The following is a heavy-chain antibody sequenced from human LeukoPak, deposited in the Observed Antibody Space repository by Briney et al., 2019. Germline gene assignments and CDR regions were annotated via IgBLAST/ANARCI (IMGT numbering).Heavy chain of an antibody. CDR2: IYYSGST. CDR1: GYSISSSNW. Sequence: SETLSLTCAVSGYSISSSNWWGWIRQPPGKGLEWIGYIYYSGSTNYNPSLKSRVTISVDTSKNQFSLKLSSVTAADTAVYYCARDRGDTMVRGVLNWYFDLWGRGTLVTVSS. V-gene: IGHV4-28*03. CDR3: ARDRGDTMVRGVLNWYFDL. D-gene: IGHD3-10*01. J-gene: IGHJ2*01.